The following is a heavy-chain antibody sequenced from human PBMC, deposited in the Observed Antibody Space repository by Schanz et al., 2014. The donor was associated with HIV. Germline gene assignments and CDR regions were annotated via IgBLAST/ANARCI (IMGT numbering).Heavy chain of an antibody. Sequence: EVQLLESGGGLVQPGGSLRLTCAASGFTFKSYAMSWVRQAPGKGLEWVSAISATGGSTYYADSVKGRFTISRDNSKNTLYLQMNSLRTEDTAVYYCAKPEYDSSGNSQSHFDYWGQGTLVTVSS. D-gene: IGHD3-22*01. J-gene: IGHJ4*02. CDR1: GFTFKSYA. V-gene: IGHV3-23*01. CDR3: AKPEYDSSGNSQSHFDY. CDR2: ISATGGST.